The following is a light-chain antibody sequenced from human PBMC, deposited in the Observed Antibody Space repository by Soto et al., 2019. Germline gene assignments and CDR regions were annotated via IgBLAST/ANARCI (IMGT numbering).Light chain of an antibody. CDR1: QSINSY. Sequence: DIQMTQSPSSLSASVGDRVTITCRASQSINSYLNWYQQKPGKAPKLLIYAASSLQSGVPSRFSGSGSGTDFTLTISSLQPEDFATYYCQKSYSTPRKFGQGTKVDIK. J-gene: IGKJ1*01. CDR3: QKSYSTPRK. CDR2: AAS. V-gene: IGKV1-39*01.